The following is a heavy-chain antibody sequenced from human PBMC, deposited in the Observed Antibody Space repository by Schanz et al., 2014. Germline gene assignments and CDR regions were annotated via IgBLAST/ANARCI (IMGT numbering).Heavy chain of an antibody. CDR2: ISYDGSKK. D-gene: IGHD5-18*01. CDR3: GRAGTGMAGWYFEL. V-gene: IGHV3-30*03. CDR1: GFMFSSYG. Sequence: VQLVESGGDLVQPGGSLRLSCAASGFMFSSYGMHWVRQAPGKGLEWVGVISYDGSKKSYADSVKGRFTISRDNSKNTLYLQMSSLRVDDMAVYYCGRAGTGMAGWYFELWGRGTLVTVSS. J-gene: IGHJ2*01.